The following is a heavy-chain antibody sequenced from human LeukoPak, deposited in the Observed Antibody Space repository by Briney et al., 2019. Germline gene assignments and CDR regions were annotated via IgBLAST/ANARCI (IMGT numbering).Heavy chain of an antibody. CDR3: ASASIAAPSGFDY. CDR1: GGSISSYY. V-gene: IGHV4-4*09. Sequence: SETLSLTCTVSGGSISSYYWSWIRQPPGKGLERIGYIYTSGSTNYNPSLKSRVTISVDTSKNQFSLKLSSVTAADTAVYYCASASIAAPSGFDYWGQGTLVTVSS. D-gene: IGHD6-6*01. CDR2: IYTSGST. J-gene: IGHJ4*02.